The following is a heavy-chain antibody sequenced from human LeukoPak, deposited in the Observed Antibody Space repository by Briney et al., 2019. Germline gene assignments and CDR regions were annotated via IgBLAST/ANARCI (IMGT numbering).Heavy chain of an antibody. CDR2: ISAYNGNT. V-gene: IGHV1-18*01. CDR3: ARDTLEIVVVPAAMDY. D-gene: IGHD2-2*01. Sequence: ASVNVSCKASGYTFTSYGTSWVRQAPGQGLEWMGWISAYNGNTNYAQKLQGRVTMTTDTSTSTAYMELRSLRSDDTAVYYCARDTLEIVVVPAAMDYWGQGTLVTVSS. CDR1: GYTFTSYG. J-gene: IGHJ4*02.